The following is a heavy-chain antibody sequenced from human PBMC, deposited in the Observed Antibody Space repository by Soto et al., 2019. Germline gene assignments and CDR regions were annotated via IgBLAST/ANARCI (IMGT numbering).Heavy chain of an antibody. D-gene: IGHD4-17*01. J-gene: IGHJ3*02. CDR1: AGTFSSYT. CDR2: IIPILGIA. V-gene: IGHV1-69*08. Sequence: QVQLVQSGAEVKKPGSSVKVSCKASAGTFSSYTISWVRQAPGQGLEWMGRIIPILGIANYAQKFQGRVTITADKSTSTAYLELSSLRSEDTAVYYCARDRDDYGDYGNAFDIWGQGTMVTVSS. CDR3: ARDRDDYGDYGNAFDI.